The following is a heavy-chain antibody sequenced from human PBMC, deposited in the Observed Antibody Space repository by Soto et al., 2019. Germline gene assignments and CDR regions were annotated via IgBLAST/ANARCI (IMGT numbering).Heavy chain of an antibody. CDR1: GYSFTKYW. J-gene: IGHJ2*01. V-gene: IGHV5-10-1*01. CDR2: IDPSDSYS. D-gene: IGHD2-2*01. CDR3: ARHREYHLILQRSFHL. Sequence: EEQLVQSGAEVKKPGESLKISCKGAGYSFTKYWIAWVRPMPGKGLEWLGNIDPSDSYSHYSPSFQGHVTLSVDRSTNTAYMQWTSLRASDTAMYYCARHREYHLILQRSFHLWCRGTLVTVSS.